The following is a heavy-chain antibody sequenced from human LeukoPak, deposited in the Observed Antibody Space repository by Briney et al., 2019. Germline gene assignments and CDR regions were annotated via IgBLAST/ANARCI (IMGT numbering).Heavy chain of an antibody. J-gene: IGHJ4*02. V-gene: IGHV4-59*05. CDR1: GGSISSYY. CDR3: AILTMVRGVIFH. CDR2: IYYSGST. D-gene: IGHD3-10*01. Sequence: SETLSLTCSVSGGSISSYYWSWIRQPPGKGLEWIGSIYYSGSTYYNPSLKSRVTISVDTSKNQFSLKLSSVTAADTAVYYCAILTMVRGVIFHWGQGTLVTVSS.